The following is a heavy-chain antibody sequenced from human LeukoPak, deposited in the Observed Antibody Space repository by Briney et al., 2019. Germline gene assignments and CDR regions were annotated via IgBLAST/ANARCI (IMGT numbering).Heavy chain of an antibody. D-gene: IGHD5-18*01. Sequence: SVKVSCKASGGTFSSYAISWVRQAPGQGLEWMGGIIPIFGTANYAQKFQGRVTITADESTSTAYMELSSLRSEDTAVYYCARDRPGHSYVYNLDYWGQGTLVTVSS. V-gene: IGHV1-69*13. CDR3: ARDRPGHSYVYNLDY. CDR1: GGTFSSYA. J-gene: IGHJ4*02. CDR2: IIPIFGTA.